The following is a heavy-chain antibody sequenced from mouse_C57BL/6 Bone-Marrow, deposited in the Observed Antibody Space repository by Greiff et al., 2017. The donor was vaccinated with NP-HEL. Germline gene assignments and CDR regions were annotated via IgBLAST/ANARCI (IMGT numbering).Heavy chain of an antibody. Sequence: EVQRVESGGGLVKPGGSLKLSCAASGFTFSSYAMSWVRQTPEKRLEWVATISDGGSYTYYPDNVKGRFTSVSDNAKHNLYLQMSHLKSEDTAMYYCARVNYGSSPFAYWGQGTLVTVSA. CDR2: ISDGGSYT. CDR3: ARVNYGSSPFAY. V-gene: IGHV5-4*01. CDR1: GFTFSSYA. J-gene: IGHJ3*01. D-gene: IGHD1-1*01.